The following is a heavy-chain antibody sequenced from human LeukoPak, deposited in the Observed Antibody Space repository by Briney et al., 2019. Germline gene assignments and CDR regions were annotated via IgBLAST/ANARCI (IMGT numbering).Heavy chain of an antibody. D-gene: IGHD6-13*01. CDR3: ARARSGIAGFDP. V-gene: IGHV4-34*01. Sequence: SETLSLTCAVYGGSFSAYYWSWIRQPPGMGLEWVGEINHSGSTKYNPSLKSRVTISVDTSKNQFSLKLSSVTAADTAVYYCARARSGIAGFDPWGQGTLVTVSS. J-gene: IGHJ5*02. CDR2: INHSGST. CDR1: GGSFSAYY.